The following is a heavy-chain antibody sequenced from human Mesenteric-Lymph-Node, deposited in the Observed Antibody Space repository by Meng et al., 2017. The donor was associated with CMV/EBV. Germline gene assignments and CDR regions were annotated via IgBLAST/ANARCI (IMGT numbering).Heavy chain of an antibody. D-gene: IGHD3-22*01. Sequence: GESLKISCAASGFTFNTYTMNWVRQAPGKGLEWVSSISGSTTYIYYADSVKGRFTISRDNAKNSLYLQMDSLRADDTAVYYCASALEYYYDSSVSGIDYWGQGTRVTVSS. CDR1: GFTFNTYT. CDR3: ASALEYYYDSSVSGIDY. CDR2: ISGSTTYI. V-gene: IGHV3-21*01. J-gene: IGHJ4*02.